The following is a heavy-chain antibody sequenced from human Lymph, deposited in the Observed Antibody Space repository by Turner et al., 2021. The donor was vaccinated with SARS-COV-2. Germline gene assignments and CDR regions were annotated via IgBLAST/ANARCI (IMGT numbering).Heavy chain of an antibody. CDR1: GFTFSIYR. D-gene: IGHD2-21*01. Sequence: EVQLMEPGGGLVHPGRSLGLSSAASGFTFSIYRMNWVRLAAVEGMESISSNRSYGRYIYCADTVNGSFTISRDDAKNTRYRQKNSLGDDDAGGYYCARNIPSTADYFDYWGQGTLVTVSS. J-gene: IGHJ4*02. CDR3: ARNIPSTADYFDY. V-gene: IGHV3-21*01. CDR2: NRSYGRYI.